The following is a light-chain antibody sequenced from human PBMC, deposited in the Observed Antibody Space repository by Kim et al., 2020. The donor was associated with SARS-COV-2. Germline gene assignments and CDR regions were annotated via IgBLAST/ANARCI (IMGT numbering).Light chain of an antibody. CDR2: YNN. V-gene: IGLV1-51*01. CDR1: SSNIGNNY. J-gene: IGLJ2*01. CDR3: GTWDSSLSAVV. Sequence: GQKVTISCSGSSSNIGNNYVSWYQQLPRTAPKLLIYYNNKRPSGIPDRFSGSKSGTSATLGITGLQTGDEADYYCGTWDSSLSAVVFGGGTKLTVL.